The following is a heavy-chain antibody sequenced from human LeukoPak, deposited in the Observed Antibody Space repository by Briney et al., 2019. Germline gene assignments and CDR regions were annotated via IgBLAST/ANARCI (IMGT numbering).Heavy chain of an antibody. CDR3: ARPGGSGNAFDY. CDR1: GFTFSSYS. CDR2: ITKDGITT. V-gene: IGHV3-74*01. J-gene: IGHJ4*02. Sequence: GGSLRLSCAASGFTFSSYSMHWVRQAPGRGLVWVSIITKDGITTSYADSVKGRFTISRDNAKNTRYLQMNSLRAEDAAVYYCARPGGSGNAFDYWGQGTLVSVSS. D-gene: IGHD5-12*01.